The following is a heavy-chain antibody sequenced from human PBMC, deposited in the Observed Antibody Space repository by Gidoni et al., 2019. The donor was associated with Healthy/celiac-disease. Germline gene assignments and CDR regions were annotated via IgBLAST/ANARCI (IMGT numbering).Heavy chain of an antibody. CDR2: ISAYNGNT. CDR1: GYTFTSYG. D-gene: IGHD6-13*01. V-gene: IGHV1-18*01. J-gene: IGHJ4*02. CDR3: ARAVRGGGYSSSCLFDY. Sequence: QVQLVQSGAEVKKPGASVKVSCKASGYTFTSYGISWVRQAPGQGLEWMGGISAYNGNTNYAQKLQGRVTRTTDTSTSTAYMELRSLRSDDTAVYYCARAVRGGGYSSSCLFDYWGQGTLVTVSS.